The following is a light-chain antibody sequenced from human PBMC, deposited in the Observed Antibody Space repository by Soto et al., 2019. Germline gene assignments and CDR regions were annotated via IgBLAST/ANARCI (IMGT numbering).Light chain of an antibody. J-gene: IGKJ4*01. CDR1: QSISTW. CDR3: QQYNTYPLT. V-gene: IGKV1-5*01. CDR2: DAS. Sequence: DIQMTQSPSTLSASVGDRVTITCRASQSISTWLAWYQQKPGKAPKFLIDDASSLESGVPSRFSGSGSGTEFPLTISSLQPDDFATYYCQQYNTYPLTFGGGTEVEIK.